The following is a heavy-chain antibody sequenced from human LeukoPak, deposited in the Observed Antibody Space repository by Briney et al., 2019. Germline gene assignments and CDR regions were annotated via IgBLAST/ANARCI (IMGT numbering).Heavy chain of an antibody. V-gene: IGHV1-69*05. CDR1: GGTFSSYA. J-gene: IGHJ4*02. D-gene: IGHD3-22*01. CDR2: IIPIFGTA. Sequence: GASVKVSCKASGGTFSSYAISWVRQAPGQGLEWMGGIIPIFGTANYAQKFQGRVTITTDESTSTAYMELSSLRSEDTAVYYCASPAYYDSSGYFDYWGQGTLVTVSS. CDR3: ASPAYYDSSGYFDY.